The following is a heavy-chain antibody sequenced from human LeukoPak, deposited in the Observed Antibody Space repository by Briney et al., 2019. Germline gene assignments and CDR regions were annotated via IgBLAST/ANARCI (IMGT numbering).Heavy chain of an antibody. Sequence: PSETLSLTCAVYGGSFSGYYWGWIRQPPGKGLGWIGSIYYSGSTYYNPSLKSRVTISVDTSKNQFSLKLSSVTAADTAVYYCARVRQTYYYGSGSYAGYYYYMDVWGKGTTVAVSS. V-gene: IGHV4-34*01. CDR2: IYYSGST. CDR1: GGSFSGYY. CDR3: ARVRQTYYYGSGSYAGYYYYMDV. J-gene: IGHJ6*03. D-gene: IGHD3-10*01.